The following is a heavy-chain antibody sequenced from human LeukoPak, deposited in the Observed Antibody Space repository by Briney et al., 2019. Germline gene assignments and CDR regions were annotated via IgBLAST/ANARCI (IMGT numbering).Heavy chain of an antibody. CDR2: ISAYNGNT. CDR1: GYTFTSSG. CDR3: ARDLRRVYQPLNGEFDY. J-gene: IGHJ4*02. D-gene: IGHD2-2*01. V-gene: IGHV1-18*01. Sequence: GASVKVSCKASGYTFTSSGISWVRQAPGQGLEWMGWISAYNGNTDYAQKLQGRVTMTTDTSTSTAYMELRSLRSDDTAVYYCARDLRRVYQPLNGEFDYWGQGTLVTVSS.